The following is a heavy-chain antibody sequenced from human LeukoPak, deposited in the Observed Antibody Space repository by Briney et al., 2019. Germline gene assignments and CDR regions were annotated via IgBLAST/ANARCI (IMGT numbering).Heavy chain of an antibody. V-gene: IGHV1-69-2*01. Sequence: ASVKLSCKVSGYTFTDYYMHWVQQAPGKGLEWMGLVDPEDGETIYAEKFQGRVTITADTSTDTAYMELSSLRSEDTAVYYCATVDYYDSGGLDYWGQGTLVTVSS. D-gene: IGHD3-22*01. J-gene: IGHJ4*02. CDR3: ATVDYYDSGGLDY. CDR2: VDPEDGET. CDR1: GYTFTDYY.